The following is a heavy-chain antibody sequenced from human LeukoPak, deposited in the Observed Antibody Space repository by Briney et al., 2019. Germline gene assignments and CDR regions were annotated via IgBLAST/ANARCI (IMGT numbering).Heavy chain of an antibody. J-gene: IGHJ5*02. CDR2: INHSGST. CDR3: ARGEGSGSYYNWFDP. CDR1: GGSFSGYY. V-gene: IGHV4-34*01. Sequence: SETLSLTCAAYGGSFSGYYWSWIRQPPGKGLEWIGEINHSGSTNYNPSLKSRVTISVDTSKNQFSLKLSSVTAADTAVYYCARGEGSGSYYNWFDPWGQGTLVTVSS. D-gene: IGHD3-10*01.